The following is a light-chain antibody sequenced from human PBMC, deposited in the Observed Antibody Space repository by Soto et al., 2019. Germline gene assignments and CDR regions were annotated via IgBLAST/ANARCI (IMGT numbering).Light chain of an antibody. CDR2: DTN. V-gene: IGLV7-46*01. Sequence: QAVVTQEPSLTVSPGGTVTLTCGSRTGTVTSGHYPYWFQQKPGQAPRTLIYDTNNKDSWTPARFSGSLLGGKAALTLSGAQPEDEAEYYCLLLYSGARVFGGGTQLTVL. CDR1: TGTVTSGHY. CDR3: LLLYSGARV. J-gene: IGLJ3*02.